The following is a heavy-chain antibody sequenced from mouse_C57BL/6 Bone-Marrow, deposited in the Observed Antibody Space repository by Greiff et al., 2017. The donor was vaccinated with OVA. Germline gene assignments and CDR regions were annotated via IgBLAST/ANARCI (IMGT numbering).Heavy chain of an antibody. CDR2: INPSNGGT. V-gene: IGHV1-53*01. CDR3: ARGITTVVATPYWYFDV. Sequence: QVQLQQPGTELVKPGASVKLSCKASGYTFTSYWMHWVKQRPGQGLEWIGNINPSNGGTTYNEKFKSKATLTVDKSSNTAYMQLSSLTSEDSAVYYGARGITTVVATPYWYFDVWGTGTTVTVSS. J-gene: IGHJ1*03. CDR1: GYTFTSYW. D-gene: IGHD1-1*01.